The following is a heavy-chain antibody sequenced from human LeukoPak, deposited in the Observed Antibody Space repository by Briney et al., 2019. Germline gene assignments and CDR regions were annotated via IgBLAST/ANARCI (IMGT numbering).Heavy chain of an antibody. D-gene: IGHD1-26*01. Sequence: ASVKVSCKASGYTFTSFYMHWVRQAPGQGLEWMGIFNPSGSSTTYAQKFQGRVTMTRDTSTSIVYMELSSLGSEDRAVYYCARAGENYYDFYYWGQGTPVTVSS. CDR2: FNPSGSST. J-gene: IGHJ4*02. V-gene: IGHV1-46*01. CDR1: GYTFTSFY. CDR3: ARAGENYYDFYY.